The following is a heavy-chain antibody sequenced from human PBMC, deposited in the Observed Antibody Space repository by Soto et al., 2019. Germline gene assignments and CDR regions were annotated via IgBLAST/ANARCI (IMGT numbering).Heavy chain of an antibody. J-gene: IGHJ6*02. V-gene: IGHV1-2*04. CDR2: INPNSGGT. CDR1: GYTFTGYY. D-gene: IGHD6-13*01. Sequence: GASVKVSCKASGYTFTGYYMHWVRQAPGQGLEWMGWINPNSGGTNYAQKFQGWVTMTRDTSISTAYMELSRLRSDDTAVYYCARGSSSSWYYYYGMDVWGQGTTVTVSS. CDR3: ARGSSSSWYYYYGMDV.